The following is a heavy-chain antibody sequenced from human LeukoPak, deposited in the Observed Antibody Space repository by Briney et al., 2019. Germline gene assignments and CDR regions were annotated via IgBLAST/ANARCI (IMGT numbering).Heavy chain of an antibody. V-gene: IGHV4-34*01. CDR1: GGSFSGYY. CDR2: INHSGST. J-gene: IGHJ5*02. Sequence: SETLSLTCAVYGGSFSGYYWSWIRQPPGKGLEWIGEINHSGSTNYNPSLKSRVTISVDTSKNQFSLKLSSVTAADTAVYYCARGSWFDPWGQGTLVTVSS. CDR3: ARGSWFDP.